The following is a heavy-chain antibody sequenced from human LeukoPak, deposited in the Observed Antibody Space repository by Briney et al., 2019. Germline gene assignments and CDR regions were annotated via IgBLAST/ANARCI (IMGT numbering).Heavy chain of an antibody. J-gene: IGHJ5*02. Sequence: GASVKVSCKASGGTFSSYAISWVRQAPGQGLEWMGRIIPILGIANYAQKFQGRVTITADKSTSTAYMELSSLRSEDAAVYYCARAPVPAAIRWFDPWGQGTLVTASS. D-gene: IGHD2-2*01. CDR2: IIPILGIA. CDR1: GGTFSSYA. CDR3: ARAPVPAAIRWFDP. V-gene: IGHV1-69*04.